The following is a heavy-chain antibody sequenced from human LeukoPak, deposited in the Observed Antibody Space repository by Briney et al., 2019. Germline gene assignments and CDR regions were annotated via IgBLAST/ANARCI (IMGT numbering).Heavy chain of an antibody. Sequence: GSSVKVSCKASGGTFSSYAISWVRQAPGQGLEWMGGIIPIFGTANYAQKFQGRVTITADESTSTAYMELSSLRSEGTAVYYCATCGGDCYSRIYYGMDVWGQGTTVTVSS. J-gene: IGHJ6*02. CDR3: ATCGGDCYSRIYYGMDV. CDR1: GGTFSSYA. CDR2: IIPIFGTA. V-gene: IGHV1-69*01. D-gene: IGHD2-21*02.